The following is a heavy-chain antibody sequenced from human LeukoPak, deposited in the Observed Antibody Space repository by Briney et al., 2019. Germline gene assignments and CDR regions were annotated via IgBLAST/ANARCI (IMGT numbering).Heavy chain of an antibody. CDR1: GFTFSSYE. J-gene: IGHJ1*01. CDR3: ARGSFSADAPLVLDYFHH. CDR2: ISSSGSTI. Sequence: QPGGSLRLSCAASGFTFSSYEMNWVRQAPGKGLEWVSYISSSGSTIYYADSVKGRFTISRDNAKNSLYLQMNSLRAEDTAVYYCARGSFSADAPLVLDYFHHWGQGTLVTDSS. V-gene: IGHV3-48*03. D-gene: IGHD5-18*01.